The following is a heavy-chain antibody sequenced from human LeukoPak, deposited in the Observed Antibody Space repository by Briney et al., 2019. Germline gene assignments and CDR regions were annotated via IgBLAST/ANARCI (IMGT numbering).Heavy chain of an antibody. Sequence: PSETLSLTCTVSGGSISSYYWSWIRQPPGKGLEWIGYIYYSGSTYYNPSLKSRVTISVDTSKNQFSLKLSSVTAADTAVYYCARVHTPFFGVVIIFDYWGQGTLVTVSS. J-gene: IGHJ4*02. V-gene: IGHV4-59*08. CDR2: IYYSGST. CDR3: ARVHTPFFGVVIIFDY. D-gene: IGHD3-3*01. CDR1: GGSISSYY.